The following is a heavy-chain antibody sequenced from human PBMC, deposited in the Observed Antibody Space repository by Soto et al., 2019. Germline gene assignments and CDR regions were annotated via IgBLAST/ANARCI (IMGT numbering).Heavy chain of an antibody. CDR3: AKAYFVWSSEQPYYFDY. J-gene: IGHJ4*02. V-gene: IGHV3-23*01. CDR1: GFTFSNYA. CDR2: ISGRGGRS. Sequence: EVQLLDSGGGLVQPGGSLRLSCAASGFTFSNYAMTWVRHGPGKGLDRVSGISGRGGRSYYADSVKGRFTISRDNSKSTLYLQMNSLRAEDTAVDYCAKAYFVWSSEQPYYFDYWGQGTLVTVSS. D-gene: IGHD3-16*01.